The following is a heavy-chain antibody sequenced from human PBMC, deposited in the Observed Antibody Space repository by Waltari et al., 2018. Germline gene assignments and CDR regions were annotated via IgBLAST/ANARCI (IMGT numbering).Heavy chain of an antibody. Sequence: VQLVESGGGLVQPGGSLRLSCAASGFTVSTYWMNWVRQAPGKGLEWVADIKEDGSKKHYAGSVKGRFTISRDNAKNSLFLQLNSLRVEDTAIYYCASFGYCADGVCYGDFWGQGTLVTVSS. CDR3: ASFGYCADGVCYGDF. CDR2: IKEDGSKK. CDR1: GFTVSTYW. J-gene: IGHJ4*01. V-gene: IGHV3-7*01. D-gene: IGHD2-8*01.